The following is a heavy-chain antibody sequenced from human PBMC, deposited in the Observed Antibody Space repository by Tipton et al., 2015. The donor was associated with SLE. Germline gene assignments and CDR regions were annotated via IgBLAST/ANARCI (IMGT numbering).Heavy chain of an antibody. V-gene: IGHV5-51*01. CDR2: IYPGDSDT. Sequence: LVQSGAEVKKPGESLEISCKGFGYNFTSYWIAWVRQMPGKGLEWMGIIYPGDSDTRYTPSFQGQVTISVDKSISTAYLQWSSLKASDTAMYYCARATGADDGSPIDSWGQGTRVTVSS. J-gene: IGHJ4*02. CDR1: GYNFTSYW. CDR3: ARATGADDGSPIDS. D-gene: IGHD7-27*01.